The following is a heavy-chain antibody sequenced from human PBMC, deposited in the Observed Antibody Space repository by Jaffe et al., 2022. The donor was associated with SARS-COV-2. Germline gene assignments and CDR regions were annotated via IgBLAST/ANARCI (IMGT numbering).Heavy chain of an antibody. D-gene: IGHD3-22*01. CDR3: AKDDGTIVVVIKGLDY. CDR1: GFTFSSYG. Sequence: QVQLVESGGGVVQPGRSLRLSCAASGFTFSSYGMHWVRQAPGKGLEWVAVISYDGSNKYYADSVKGRFTISRDNSKNTLYLQMNSLRAEDTAVYYCAKDDGTIVVVIKGLDYWGQGTLVTVSS. V-gene: IGHV3-30*18. J-gene: IGHJ4*02. CDR2: ISYDGSNK.